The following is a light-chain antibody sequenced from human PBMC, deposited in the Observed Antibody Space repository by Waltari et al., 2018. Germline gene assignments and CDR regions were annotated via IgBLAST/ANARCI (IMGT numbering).Light chain of an antibody. CDR3: AAWDDNLRAWV. V-gene: IGLV1-44*01. CDR1: SSNIGGNS. CDR2: STK. Sequence: QSVVTQPPSASGTPGPRFRISCSASSSNIGGNSLTWYQHVPGAGPRPPLYSTKQRPSGVPDRFSGSKSGTSASLAISGLQSDDEADYYCAAWDDNLRAWVFGGGTKLTVL. J-gene: IGLJ3*02.